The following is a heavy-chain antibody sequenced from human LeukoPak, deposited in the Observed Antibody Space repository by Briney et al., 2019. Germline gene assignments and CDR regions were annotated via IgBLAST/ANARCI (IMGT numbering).Heavy chain of an antibody. V-gene: IGHV3-73*01. CDR1: GFTFSGSA. D-gene: IGHD3-16*02. CDR2: IRSKGNNYAT. CDR3: ARSLDWYLDL. J-gene: IGHJ2*01. Sequence: GGFLKLSCAASGFTFSGSAMHWVRQASGKGLEWVGRIRSKGNNYATAYAASVKGRFTISRDDSKNTAYLQMNSLKTEDTAVYYCARSLDWYLDLWGRGTLVTVSS.